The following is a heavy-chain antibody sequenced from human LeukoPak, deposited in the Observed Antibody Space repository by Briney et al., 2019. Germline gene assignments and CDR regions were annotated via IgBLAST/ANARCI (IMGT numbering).Heavy chain of an antibody. Sequence: PSETMSLTCTVSGGSISSYYWSWIRQPPGKGLEWIGYIYYSGSTNYNPSPKSRVTISVDTSKNQFSLKLSSVTAADTAVYYCASYIAARGFDYWGQGTLVTVSS. CDR2: IYYSGST. D-gene: IGHD6-13*01. CDR1: GGSISSYY. J-gene: IGHJ4*02. V-gene: IGHV4-59*01. CDR3: ASYIAARGFDY.